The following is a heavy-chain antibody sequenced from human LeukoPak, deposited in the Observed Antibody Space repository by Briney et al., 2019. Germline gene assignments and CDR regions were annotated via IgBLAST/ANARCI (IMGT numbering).Heavy chain of an antibody. D-gene: IGHD3-9*01. CDR2: MNPNSGNT. CDR1: GYTFSSYD. CDR3: ARERAYYDILPRWFDP. Sequence: GASVKVSCKASGYTFSSYDINWVRQATGQGLEWMGWMNPNSGNTGYAQKFQGRVTMTRNTSISTAYMELSSLTSDDTAVYYCARERAYYDILPRWFDPWGQGTLVTVSS. J-gene: IGHJ5*02. V-gene: IGHV1-8*02.